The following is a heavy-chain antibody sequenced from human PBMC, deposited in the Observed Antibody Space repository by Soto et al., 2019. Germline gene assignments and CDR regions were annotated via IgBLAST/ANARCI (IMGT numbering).Heavy chain of an antibody. CDR1: GFTFSSYW. D-gene: IGHD3-3*01. V-gene: IGHV3-7*01. CDR2: IKQDGSEK. CDR3: ASSNRFLEWYPDAFDI. J-gene: IGHJ3*02. Sequence: GGSLRLSCAASGFTFSSYWMSWVRQAPGKGLEWVANIKQDGSEKYYVDSVKGRFTISRDNAKNSLYLQMNSLRAEDTAVYYCASSNRFLEWYPDAFDIWGQGTMVTVSS.